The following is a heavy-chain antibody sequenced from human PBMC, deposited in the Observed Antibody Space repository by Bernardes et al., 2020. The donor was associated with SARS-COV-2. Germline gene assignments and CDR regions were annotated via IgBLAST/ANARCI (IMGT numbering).Heavy chain of an antibody. CDR3: ARGIVVVPAATYYYYGMDV. CDR2: INPNSGGT. Sequence: ASVKVSCKSSGYTFTGYYMHWVRQAPGQGLAWMGLINPNSGGTNYAQKFQGRVTMTRDTSISTAYMELSRLRSDETAVYYCARGIVVVPAATYYYYGMDVWGQGTTVTVSS. CDR1: GYTFTGYY. V-gene: IGHV1-2*02. J-gene: IGHJ6*02. D-gene: IGHD2-2*01.